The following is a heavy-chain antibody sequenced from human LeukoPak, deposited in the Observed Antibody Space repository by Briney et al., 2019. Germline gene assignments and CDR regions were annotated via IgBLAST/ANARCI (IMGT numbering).Heavy chain of an antibody. J-gene: IGHJ4*02. CDR1: GYTFTSYY. V-gene: IGHV1-46*01. CDR3: ARNRNYDFWSGYYTGYFDY. CDR2: INPSGGST. D-gene: IGHD3-3*01. Sequence: ASVKVSCKASGYTFTSYYMHWVRQAPGQGLEWMGIINPSGGSTSYAQKFQGRVTMTRDMSTSTVYMELSSLRSEDTAVYYCARNRNYDFWSGYYTGYFDYWGQETLVTVSS.